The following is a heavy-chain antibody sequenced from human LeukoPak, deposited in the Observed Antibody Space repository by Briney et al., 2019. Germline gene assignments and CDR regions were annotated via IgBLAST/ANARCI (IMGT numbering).Heavy chain of an antibody. D-gene: IGHD3-10*01. V-gene: IGHV3-30*02. Sequence: GGSLRLSCAASGFTFSSYGMHWVRQAPGKGLEWVAFIRYDGSNKYYADSVKGRFTISRDNSKNTLYLQMNSLRAEDTAVYYCAKDHPQVRGVIDYWGQGNLVTVSS. CDR2: IRYDGSNK. CDR3: AKDHPQVRGVIDY. J-gene: IGHJ4*02. CDR1: GFTFSSYG.